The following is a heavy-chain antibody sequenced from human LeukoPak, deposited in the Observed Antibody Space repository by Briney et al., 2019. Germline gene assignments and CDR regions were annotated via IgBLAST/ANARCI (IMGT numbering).Heavy chain of an antibody. D-gene: IGHD6-13*01. Sequence: ASVKVSCKASGYTFTSYYMHWVRQAPGQGLEWMGRINPNSGGTNYAQKFQGRVTMTRDTSISTAYMELSRLRSDDTAVYYCARELIAAAGTHYYGMDVWGQGTTVTVSS. J-gene: IGHJ6*02. CDR1: GYTFTSYY. V-gene: IGHV1-2*06. CDR2: INPNSGGT. CDR3: ARELIAAAGTHYYGMDV.